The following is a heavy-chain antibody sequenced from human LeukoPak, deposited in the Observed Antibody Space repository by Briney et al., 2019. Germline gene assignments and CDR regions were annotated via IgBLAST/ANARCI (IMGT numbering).Heavy chain of an antibody. J-gene: IGHJ4*02. CDR3: AREFAGQYYFDY. V-gene: IGHV1-69*13. CDR2: IIPIFGTA. CDR1: GGTFISYA. Sequence: ASVKVSCKASGGTFISYAISWVRQAPGQGLEWMGGIIPIFGTANYAQKFQGRVTITADESTSTAYMELSSLRSEDTAVYYCAREFAGQYYFDYWGQGTLVTVSS. D-gene: IGHD6-13*01.